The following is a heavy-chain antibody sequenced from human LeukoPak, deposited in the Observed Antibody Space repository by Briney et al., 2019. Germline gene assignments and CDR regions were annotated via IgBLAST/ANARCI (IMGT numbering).Heavy chain of an antibody. D-gene: IGHD6-19*01. V-gene: IGHV3-21*01. CDR2: ISSSSSYI. Sequence: GGSLRLSCAASGFTVSAKYMSWVRQAPGKGLEWVSSISSSSSYINYADSVKGRFTISRDNAKNSLYLQMNSLRAEDTAVYYCARREAYSSGWYFWFDPWGQGTLVTVSS. J-gene: IGHJ5*02. CDR3: ARREAYSSGWYFWFDP. CDR1: GFTVSAKY.